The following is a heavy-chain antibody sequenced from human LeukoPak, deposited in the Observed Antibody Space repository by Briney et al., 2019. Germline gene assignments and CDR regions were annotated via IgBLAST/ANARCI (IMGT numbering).Heavy chain of an antibody. D-gene: IGHD6-19*01. CDR2: IRQDGREK. V-gene: IGHV3-7*03. CDR3: VGGIGWQPDY. CDR1: TGITFSDYW. J-gene: IGHJ4*02. Sequence: GGSLRLSCAASTGITFSDYWMNWVRQAPGKGLEGVAIIRQDGREKLYLDSVKGRFTISRDNAKSSVYLQINSLRAEDTAVYYCVGGIGWQPDYWGQGTLVTVSS.